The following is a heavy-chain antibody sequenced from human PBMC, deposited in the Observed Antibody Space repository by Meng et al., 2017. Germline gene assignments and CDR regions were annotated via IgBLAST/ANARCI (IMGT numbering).Heavy chain of an antibody. D-gene: IGHD5-24*01. CDR3: ASVEMATTIS. CDR1: GGCSSRSSYF. Sequence: QQQPQESGPGLWRPSKTLALTGTVSGGCSSRSSYFWGWIRHPPGKWLEWSGSIYYSGSTYYNPSLKSRVTKSVDTSKNQFSQKLSSVTAADTAVYYCASVEMATTISWGQGTLVTVSS. CDR2: IYYSGST. J-gene: IGHJ4*02. V-gene: IGHV4-39*07.